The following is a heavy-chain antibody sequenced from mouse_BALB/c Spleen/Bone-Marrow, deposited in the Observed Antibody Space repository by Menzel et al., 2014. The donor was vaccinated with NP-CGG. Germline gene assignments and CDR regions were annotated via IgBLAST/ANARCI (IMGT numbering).Heavy chain of an antibody. D-gene: IGHD2-3*01. V-gene: IGHV1-18*01. CDR2: INPNNGGT. CDR1: GYTFTDYN. Sequence: EVKLMESGPELVTPGASVKIPCKASGYTFTDYNIDWVKQSHGKSLEWIGDINPNNGGTIYNQKFEGKATLTVDKSSSTAYMELRSPTSEDTAVYYCAKRGWAMDYWGQGTSVTVSS. CDR3: AKRGWAMDY. J-gene: IGHJ4*01.